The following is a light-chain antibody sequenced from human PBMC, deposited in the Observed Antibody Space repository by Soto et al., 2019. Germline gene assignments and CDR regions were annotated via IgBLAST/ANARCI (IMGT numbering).Light chain of an antibody. CDR3: CSYAGSYTSYV. Sequence: QSVLTQPRSVSGSPGQSVTISCTGTSSDVGGYNYVSWYQQHPSKAPKLMIYDVSKRPSGVPDRFSGSKSGNTASLTISGLQAEDEADYYCCSYAGSYTSYVFGTGTKVTVL. J-gene: IGLJ1*01. V-gene: IGLV2-11*01. CDR2: DVS. CDR1: SSDVGGYNY.